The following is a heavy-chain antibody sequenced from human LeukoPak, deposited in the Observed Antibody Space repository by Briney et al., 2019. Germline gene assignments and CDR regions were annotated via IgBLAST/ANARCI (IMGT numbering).Heavy chain of an antibody. CDR2: ISSSSSTI. Sequence: GGSLRLSCAASGFTFSSYSMNWVRQAPGKGLEWVSYISSSSSTIYYADSVKGRFTISRDNPKNSLYLQMTSLRAEDTAVYYCARDADTAMVTYGGADYWGQGTLVTVSS. V-gene: IGHV3-48*01. CDR1: GFTFSSYS. CDR3: ARDADTAMVTYGGADY. J-gene: IGHJ4*02. D-gene: IGHD5-18*01.